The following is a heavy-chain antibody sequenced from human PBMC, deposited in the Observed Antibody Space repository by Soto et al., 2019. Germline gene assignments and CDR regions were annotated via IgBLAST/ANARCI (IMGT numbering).Heavy chain of an antibody. CDR2: INHSGKT. D-gene: IGHD3-22*01. CDR1: GGSFNDYY. J-gene: IGHJ3*02. CDR3: ARQDNRDYSSSYAFDI. V-gene: IGHV4-34*01. Sequence: QLQLHQWGAGLLKPSETMSLTCDVYGGSFNDYYWTWIRQPPGKGLEWIGEINHSGKTNYHPSLKSRVTISVDTPKNQFFLKLNSVTAADTAVYFCARQDNRDYSSSYAFDIWGLGTLVTVSS.